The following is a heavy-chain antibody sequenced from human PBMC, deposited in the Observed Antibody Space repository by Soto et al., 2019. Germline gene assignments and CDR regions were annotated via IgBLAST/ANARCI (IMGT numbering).Heavy chain of an antibody. CDR1: GVTFSSYG. J-gene: IGHJ6*02. V-gene: IGHV3-33*01. CDR2: RWYDGSNK. CDR3: ARGSVEGATGYYYYGMEV. D-gene: IGHD1-26*01. Sequence: FLRLSCAVSGVTFSSYGMHWVRQAPGKGLEWVAVRWYDGSNKYYADSVKGRFNISRDNSRNTRYLQVNSLRAEDTAVYYCARGSVEGATGYYYYGMEVWGQGTTVTVSS.